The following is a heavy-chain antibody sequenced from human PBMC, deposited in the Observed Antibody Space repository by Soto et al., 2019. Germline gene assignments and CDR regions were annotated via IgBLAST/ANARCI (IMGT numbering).Heavy chain of an antibody. CDR2: ISYDGSNK. Sequence: QVQLVESGGGVVQPGRSLRLSCAASGFTFSSFGMHWVRQAPGKGLEWVAVISYDGSNKYFADSVKGRFTISRDNTKNTLDVQMISLRTEDTAVYYCAKDGEGYGSAGSCVSFDYWGQGTLVTVSS. V-gene: IGHV3-30*18. J-gene: IGHJ4*02. CDR1: GFTFSSFG. CDR3: AKDGEGYGSAGSCVSFDY. D-gene: IGHD2-15*01.